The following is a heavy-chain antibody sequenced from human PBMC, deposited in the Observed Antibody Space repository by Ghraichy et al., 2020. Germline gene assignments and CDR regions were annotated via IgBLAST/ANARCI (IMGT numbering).Heavy chain of an antibody. CDR2: INPSGGST. CDR1: GYTFTSYY. V-gene: IGHV1-46*01. CDR3: ASSGNNWGSGDY. D-gene: IGHD7-27*01. Sequence: ASVKVSCKASGYTFTSYYMHWVRQAPGQGLEWMGIINPSGGSTSYAQKFQGRVTMTRDTSTSTVYMELSSLRSEDTAVYYCASSGNNWGSGDYWGQGTLVTVSS. J-gene: IGHJ4*02.